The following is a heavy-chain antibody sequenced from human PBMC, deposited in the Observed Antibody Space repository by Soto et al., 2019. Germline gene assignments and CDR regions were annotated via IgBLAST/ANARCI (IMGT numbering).Heavy chain of an antibody. Sequence: PXGSLRLSCAASGFTFSSYSMNWVRQAPGKGLEWVSSISSSSSYIYYADSVKGRFTISRDNAKNSLYLQMNSLGAEDTAVYYCARGLGYCSSTSCPNWFDHWGQGTLVTVSS. D-gene: IGHD2-2*01. V-gene: IGHV3-21*01. CDR3: ARGLGYCSSTSCPNWFDH. CDR1: GFTFSSYS. CDR2: ISSSSSYI. J-gene: IGHJ5*02.